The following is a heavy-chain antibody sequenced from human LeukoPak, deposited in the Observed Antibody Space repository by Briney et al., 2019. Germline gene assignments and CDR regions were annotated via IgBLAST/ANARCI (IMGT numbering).Heavy chain of an antibody. CDR2: IRYDGSNN. CDR3: AKTRRLDYYGSGSYAKDY. V-gene: IGHV3-30*02. Sequence: PGGSLRLSCAASGFTFSSYGMHWVRQAPGKGREGVAVIRYDGSNNYYADSVKGRFTIPGDNSKNALYLQMNSLRAEDTAVYYCAKTRRLDYYGSGSYAKDYWGQGTLVTVSS. J-gene: IGHJ4*02. D-gene: IGHD3-10*01. CDR1: GFTFSSYG.